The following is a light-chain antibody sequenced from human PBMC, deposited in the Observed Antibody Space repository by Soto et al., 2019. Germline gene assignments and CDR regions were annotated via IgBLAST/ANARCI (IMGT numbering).Light chain of an antibody. Sequence: QSVLTQPPSASGTPGQRVTISCSGSSSNIGSNTVNWYQQLPGTAPKLLIYSNDQRTSGVPDRFSGSKSGTSASLAISGPXXXXXXDYYCAAWDDSLNGGVFGGGTKLTVL. CDR2: SND. J-gene: IGLJ3*02. CDR3: AAWDDSLNGGV. CDR1: SSNIGSNT. V-gene: IGLV1-44*01.